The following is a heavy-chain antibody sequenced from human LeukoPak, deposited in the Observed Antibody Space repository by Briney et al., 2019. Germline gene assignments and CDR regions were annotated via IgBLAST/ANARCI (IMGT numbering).Heavy chain of an antibody. Sequence: PSETLSLTCTVSGGSINSGDCYWSWIRQPPGKGLEWIGYIYYSGSTYYNPSLKSRVTISVDTSKNQFSLKLSSVTAADTAVYYCARDCSSTTSHFDYWGQGTLVTVSS. D-gene: IGHD2-2*01. J-gene: IGHJ4*02. CDR3: ARDCSSTTSHFDY. CDR1: GGSINSGDCY. V-gene: IGHV4-30-4*08. CDR2: IYYSGST.